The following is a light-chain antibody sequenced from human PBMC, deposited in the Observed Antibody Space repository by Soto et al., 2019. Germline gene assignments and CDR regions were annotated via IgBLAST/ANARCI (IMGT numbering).Light chain of an antibody. V-gene: IGKV1-5*01. Sequence: DIQMTQSPSTLSASVGDRVTITCRASQSISSWLAWYQQKPGKAPKLLIYDASTLETGVPSRFSGSGSGTQFTLTISSLQPDDFGTHYCQQYNSYSSWTFGHGTKVDIK. CDR3: QQYNSYSSWT. CDR1: QSISSW. J-gene: IGKJ1*01. CDR2: DAS.